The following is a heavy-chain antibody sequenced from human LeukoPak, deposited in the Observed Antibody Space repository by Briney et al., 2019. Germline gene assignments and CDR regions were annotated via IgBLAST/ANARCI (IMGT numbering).Heavy chain of an antibody. V-gene: IGHV3-23*01. J-gene: IGHJ4*02. CDR2: IYGSVGTT. D-gene: IGHD3/OR15-3a*01. CDR1: GFSFSTFG. Sequence: GGSLRLSCAVSGFSFSTFGMSWVRQAPGKGLEWVSCIYGSVGTTQNADSVKGRFTISRDKSNNMLYLQMNSLRAEDTAVYYCAKDSILGDGFWDFDHWGQGTLVTVSS. CDR3: AKDSILGDGFWDFDH.